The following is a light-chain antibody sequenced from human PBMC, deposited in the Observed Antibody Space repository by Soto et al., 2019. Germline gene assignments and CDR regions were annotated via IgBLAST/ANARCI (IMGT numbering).Light chain of an antibody. CDR2: AAS. J-gene: IGKJ2*01. CDR3: QQTYSTPPHT. V-gene: IGKV1-39*01. CDR1: QSISSY. Sequence: DIHMTQSPSSLSASVGDRVTITCRASQSISSYLNWYQQKLGKVPKLLIYAASSLQSGVPSRFSASGSGTDFTLTISSLEPEDFATYYCQQTYSTPPHTFGQATMLEI.